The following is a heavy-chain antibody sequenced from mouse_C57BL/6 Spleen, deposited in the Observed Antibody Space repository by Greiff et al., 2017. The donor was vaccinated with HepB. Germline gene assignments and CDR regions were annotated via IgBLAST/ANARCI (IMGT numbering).Heavy chain of an antibody. CDR1: GYTFTSYW. D-gene: IGHD1-3*01. V-gene: IGHV1-55*01. CDR2: IYPGSGST. Sequence: QVQLQQPGAELVKPGASVKMSCKASGYTFTSYWITWVKQRPGQGLEWIGDIYPGSGSTNYNEKFKSKATLTVDTSSSTSYVQISSLTSEDAAVYCCARSGDDVDDLDYWGQGTTLTVSS. J-gene: IGHJ2*01. CDR3: ARSGDDVDDLDY.